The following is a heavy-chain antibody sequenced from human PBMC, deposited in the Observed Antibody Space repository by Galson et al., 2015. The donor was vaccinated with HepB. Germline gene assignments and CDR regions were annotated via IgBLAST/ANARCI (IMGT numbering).Heavy chain of an antibody. CDR1: GYTLTELS. CDR2: FDPEDGET. J-gene: IGHJ5*02. Sequence: SVKVSCKVSGYTLTELSMHWVRQAPGKGLEWMGGFDPEDGETIYAQKFQGRVTMTEDTSTDTAYMELSSLRSEDTAVYYCATDSQGKVAATPGWFDPWGQGTLVTVSS. D-gene: IGHD2-15*01. V-gene: IGHV1-24*01. CDR3: ATDSQGKVAATPGWFDP.